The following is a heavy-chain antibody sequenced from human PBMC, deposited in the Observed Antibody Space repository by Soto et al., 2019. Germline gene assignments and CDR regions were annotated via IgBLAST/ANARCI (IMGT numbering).Heavy chain of an antibody. Sequence: PXVFLRLSCVASGSTFNKHSLAGVRQAPGKGLEWVSAISGSGSSTYDSDSVKGRFTISRDNSNNTLYLQMNSLRAEDTAIYYCARKTGVITVISAFDHWGQGTPVTVSS. J-gene: IGHJ4*02. CDR3: ARKTGVITVISAFDH. D-gene: IGHD7-27*01. CDR2: ISGSGSST. CDR1: GSTFNKHS. V-gene: IGHV3-23*01.